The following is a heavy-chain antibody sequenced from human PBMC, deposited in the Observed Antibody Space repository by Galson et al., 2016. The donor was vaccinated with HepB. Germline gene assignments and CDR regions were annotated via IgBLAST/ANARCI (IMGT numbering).Heavy chain of an antibody. Sequence: SLRLSCAASGFTFSTYSMNWVRQAPGKGLEWISYISSSRNTMYYADSVEGRFTISKDNARNSLYLQMNSLRHEDTAVFYCARDQGRTFDYWGQGTLVIVSS. CDR1: GFTFSTYS. CDR3: ARDQGRTFDY. J-gene: IGHJ4*02. CDR2: ISSSRNTM. V-gene: IGHV3-48*02.